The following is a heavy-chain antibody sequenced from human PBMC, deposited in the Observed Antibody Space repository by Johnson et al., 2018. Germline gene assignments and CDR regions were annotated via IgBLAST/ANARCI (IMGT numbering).Heavy chain of an antibody. CDR1: GFSFRSYD. D-gene: IGHD6-19*01. J-gene: IGHJ6*03. CDR3: AKEGQWPGYYMAV. V-gene: IGHV3-30*18. CDR2: IPFDGSKT. Sequence: QVQLVQSGGGVVQPGRSLRLSCAASGFSFRSYDMHWVRQAPGKGLEWVTVIPFDGSKTYYADSVKGRFTISRDNSRNTLYLQMNSLRAEDTAVYYCAKEGQWPGYYMAVWGKGTTVTVS.